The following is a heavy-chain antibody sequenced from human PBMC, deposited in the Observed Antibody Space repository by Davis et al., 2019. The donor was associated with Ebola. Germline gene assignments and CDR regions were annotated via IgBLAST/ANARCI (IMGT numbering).Heavy chain of an antibody. CDR1: GFTFSSYE. CDR2: ISSSSSYI. V-gene: IGHV3-21*01. CDR3: AKGDSNSPFFF. J-gene: IGHJ4*02. D-gene: IGHD6-6*01. Sequence: GESLKISCAASGFTFSSYEMNWVRQAPGKGLEWVSSISSSSSYIYYADSVKGRFTISRDNSKNTLYLQMNSLRAEDTAVYYCAKGDSNSPFFFWGQGTLVTVSS.